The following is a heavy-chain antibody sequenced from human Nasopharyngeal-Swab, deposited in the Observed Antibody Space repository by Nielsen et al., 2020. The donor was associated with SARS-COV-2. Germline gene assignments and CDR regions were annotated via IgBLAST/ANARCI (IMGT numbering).Heavy chain of an antibody. CDR2: LRNKARGYTT. D-gene: IGHD5-12*01. J-gene: IGHJ4*02. CDR3: AKAYDYDY. CDR1: GFAFSDHY. V-gene: IGHV3-72*01. Sequence: GESLKISCAASGFAFSDHYMDWVRQAPGKGLEWLVRLRNKARGYTTEYAASVKGRFTISRDDSKSLLSLQMNSLRAEDTAVYYCAKAYDYDYWGQGTLVTVSS.